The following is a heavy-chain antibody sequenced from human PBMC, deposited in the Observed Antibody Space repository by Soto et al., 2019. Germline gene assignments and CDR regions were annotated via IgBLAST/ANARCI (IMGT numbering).Heavy chain of an antibody. CDR1: GYTLSSGYN. CDR3: AREYGSGSYYYYGMDV. Sequence: PSETLALPCAVSGYTLSSGYNWGWIRHPPGKGLEWIGSIYHSGSTYYNPSLKSRVTISVDTSKNQFSLKLSSVTAADTAVYYCAREYGSGSYYYYGMDVWGQGTTVPVS. J-gene: IGHJ6*02. CDR2: IYHSGST. D-gene: IGHD3-10*01. V-gene: IGHV4-38-2*02.